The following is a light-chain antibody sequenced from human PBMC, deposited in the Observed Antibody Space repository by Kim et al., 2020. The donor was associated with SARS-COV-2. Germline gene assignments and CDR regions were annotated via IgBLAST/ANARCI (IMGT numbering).Light chain of an antibody. J-gene: IGLJ2*01. V-gene: IGLV2-23*02. CDR1: SSDVGNYNL. CDR3: CSYVGSSNVV. CDR2: EVS. Sequence: QSALTQPASVSGSPGQSITISCTGTSSDVGNYNLVSWYQQHPGKAPKLLIYEVSKRPSGVSNRFSGSKSAYTASLTISGLQAEDEADYFCCSYVGSSNVVFGGGTKLTVL.